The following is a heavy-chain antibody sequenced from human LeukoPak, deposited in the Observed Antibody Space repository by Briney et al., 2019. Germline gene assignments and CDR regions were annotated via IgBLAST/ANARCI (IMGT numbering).Heavy chain of an antibody. J-gene: IGHJ6*03. CDR1: GLTFSSYA. CDR3: ARAQGGASWNPYYYYLDV. Sequence: GGSLGLSCAASGLTFSSYAMHWVRQAPGKGLEWVAVISSDGSNRNYADSVEGRFTISRDNSKNTLYMEMNSLRGDDTAVYYCARAQGGASWNPYYYYLDVWGKGTTVTVSS. CDR2: ISSDGSNR. V-gene: IGHV3-30*03. D-gene: IGHD2-21*01.